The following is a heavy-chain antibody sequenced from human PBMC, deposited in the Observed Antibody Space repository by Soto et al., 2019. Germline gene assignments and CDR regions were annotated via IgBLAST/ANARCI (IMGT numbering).Heavy chain of an antibody. Sequence: SETLSLTCTVSGGSISSSSYYWGWIRQPPGKGLEWIGSIYYSGSTYYNPSLKSRVTISVDTSKNQFSLKLSSVTAADTAVYYCARTGFEYYDSSGYYYEDYWGQGTLVTVSA. J-gene: IGHJ4*02. CDR2: IYYSGST. D-gene: IGHD3-22*01. V-gene: IGHV4-39*01. CDR1: GGSISSSSYY. CDR3: ARTGFEYYDSSGYYYEDY.